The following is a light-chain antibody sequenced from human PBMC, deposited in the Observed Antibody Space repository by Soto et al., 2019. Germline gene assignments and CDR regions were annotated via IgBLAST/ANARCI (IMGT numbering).Light chain of an antibody. CDR1: QSVRSN. J-gene: IGKJ1*01. V-gene: IGKV3-15*01. Sequence: EIVMTQSPATLSVSPGDRATLSCRASQSVRSNLAWYQQKPGQAPRLLIYGASTRATGIPARFSGSGSGTGFTLTISSLQSEDFAVYCCQQYNNWRPWTFGQGTMVEVK. CDR3: QQYNNWRPWT. CDR2: GAS.